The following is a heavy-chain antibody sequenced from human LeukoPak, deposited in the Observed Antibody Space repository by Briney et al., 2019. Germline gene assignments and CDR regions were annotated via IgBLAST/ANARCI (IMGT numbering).Heavy chain of an antibody. V-gene: IGHV3-74*01. J-gene: IGHJ5*02. Sequence: GGSLRLSCAASGFTFSNYWMHWVCQAPGKGLVWVSRINSDGINTSYADSVKGRFTISRDNSKNTLYLQMNSLRAEDTAVYYCARGSIAENWFDPWGQGTLVTVSS. CDR1: GFTFSNYW. CDR3: ARGSIAENWFDP. D-gene: IGHD6-6*01. CDR2: INSDGINT.